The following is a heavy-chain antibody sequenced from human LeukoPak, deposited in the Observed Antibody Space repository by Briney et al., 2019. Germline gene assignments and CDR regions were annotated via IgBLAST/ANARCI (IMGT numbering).Heavy chain of an antibody. CDR3: ARAIAAAGTGPYYFDY. CDR2: INPNSGGT. V-gene: IGHV1-2*04. D-gene: IGHD6-13*01. Sequence: ASVKVSCKASGYTFTGYYMHWVRQAPGQGLEWMGCINPNSGGTNYAQKFQGWVTMTRDTSISTAYMELSRLRSDDTAVYYCARAIAAAGTGPYYFDYWGQGTLVTVSS. J-gene: IGHJ4*02. CDR1: GYTFTGYY.